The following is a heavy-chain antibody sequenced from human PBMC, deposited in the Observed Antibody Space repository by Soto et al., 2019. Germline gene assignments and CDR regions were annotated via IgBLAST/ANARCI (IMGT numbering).Heavy chain of an antibody. V-gene: IGHV1-69*12. D-gene: IGHD1-1*01. CDR1: GGTFSTSA. J-gene: IGHJ6*02. CDR3: ALDKDRTQSGGNYDYITDV. Sequence: QVQLVQSGSEVKKPGSSVKVSCKVSGGTFSTSAVSWERQAPGQGLEWMGGIIPVFRAPDYAQKSQGRTTITADESARTAFLELTVMGCEHTAVYYSALDKDRTQSGGNYDYITDVWGQGTTVTVSS. CDR2: IIPVFRAP.